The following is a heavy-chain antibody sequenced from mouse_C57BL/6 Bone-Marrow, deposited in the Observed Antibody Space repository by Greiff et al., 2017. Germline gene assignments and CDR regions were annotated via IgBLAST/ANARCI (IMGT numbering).Heavy chain of an antibody. Sequence: QVQLQQPGAELVMPGASVKLSCKASGYTFTSYWMHWVKQRPGQGLEWIGEIDTSDSYTNYNQTFKGKSTLTVDKSSSTAYMQLSSLTSEDSAVYYCARYYGSSYWYFDVWGTGTTVTVSS. CDR1: GYTFTSYW. CDR2: IDTSDSYT. D-gene: IGHD1-1*01. V-gene: IGHV1-69*01. J-gene: IGHJ1*03. CDR3: ARYYGSSYWYFDV.